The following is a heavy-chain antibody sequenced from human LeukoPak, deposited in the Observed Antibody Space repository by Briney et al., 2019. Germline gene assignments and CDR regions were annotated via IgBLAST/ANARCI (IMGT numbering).Heavy chain of an antibody. CDR3: ARDSIAAAGKGGIDP. Sequence: SETLSLTCTVSVGSISSYYWSWMRQPPGKGLEWIGYIYYSGSTNYNPSLKSRVTISVETFKNQFSLKLSSVTAADTAVSYCARDSIAAAGKGGIDPWGQGTLVTVSS. D-gene: IGHD6-13*01. J-gene: IGHJ5*02. CDR2: IYYSGST. V-gene: IGHV4-59*01. CDR1: VGSISSYY.